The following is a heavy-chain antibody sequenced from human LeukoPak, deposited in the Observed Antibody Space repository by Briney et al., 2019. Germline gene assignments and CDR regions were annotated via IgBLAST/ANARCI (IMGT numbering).Heavy chain of an antibody. CDR1: GFTFDDYA. D-gene: IGHD3-10*01. Sequence: PGGSLRLSCAVSGFTFDDYAMHWVRLVPGKGLEWVSGISWNSDTIGYGDSVKGRFTISRDNAKNSLYLQMNSLRAEDTALYYCAKDIGASWFGDDAFDIWGQGTMVTVSS. V-gene: IGHV3-9*01. J-gene: IGHJ3*02. CDR3: AKDIGASWFGDDAFDI. CDR2: ISWNSDTI.